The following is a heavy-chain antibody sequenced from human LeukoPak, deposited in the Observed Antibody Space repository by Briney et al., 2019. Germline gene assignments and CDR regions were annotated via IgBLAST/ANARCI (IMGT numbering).Heavy chain of an antibody. CDR3: ARGPALATTVTSAQAVDY. V-gene: IGHV4-34*01. CDR2: INHSGST. D-gene: IGHD4-17*01. CDR1: GGSFSGYY. J-gene: IGHJ4*02. Sequence: SETLSLTCAVYGGSFSGYYWSWIRQPPGKGLEWIGEINHSGSTNYNPSLKSGVTISVDTSKNQFSLKLSSVTAADTAVYYCARGPALATTVTSAQAVDYWGQGTLVTVSS.